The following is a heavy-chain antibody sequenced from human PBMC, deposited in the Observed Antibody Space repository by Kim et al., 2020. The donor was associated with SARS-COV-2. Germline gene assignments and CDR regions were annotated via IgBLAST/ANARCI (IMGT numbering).Heavy chain of an antibody. V-gene: IGHV3-7*01. D-gene: IGHD1-26*01. J-gene: IGHJ5*02. CDR3: ARGAGSSVFDP. CDR2: IKHDGSGQ. Sequence: GGSLRLSCAASGFTFSNYWMTWVRQTPGKGLEWVASIKHDGSGQYYVDSLKGRFTISRDNAKNSLYLQMNSLRAEDPALYHCARGAGSSVFDPWGQGTLVTVSS. CDR1: GFTFSNYW.